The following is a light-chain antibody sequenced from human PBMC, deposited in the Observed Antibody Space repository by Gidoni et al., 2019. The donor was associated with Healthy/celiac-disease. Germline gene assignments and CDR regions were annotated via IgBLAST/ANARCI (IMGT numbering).Light chain of an antibody. CDR3: QQRSNWLT. CDR2: DAS. CDR1: QSVSSY. V-gene: IGKV3-11*01. J-gene: IGKJ4*01. Sequence: EIELTQSPATLSLSPGERATLSCRASQSVSSYLAWYQQKPGQAPRLLIYDASNMATGIPARFSGSGSGTDFTLTISSLEPEDFAVYYCQQRSNWLTFGGGTKVEIK.